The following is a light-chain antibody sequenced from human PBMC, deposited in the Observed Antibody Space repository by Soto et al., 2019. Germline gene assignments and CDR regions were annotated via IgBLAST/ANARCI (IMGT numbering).Light chain of an antibody. CDR3: QQRSNWPWT. CDR2: DAS. V-gene: IGKV3-11*01. CDR1: QRVSHF. J-gene: IGKJ1*01. Sequence: EIVLTQSPATLSLSPGERATLSCRASQRVSHFLAWYQQKPGQAPRLLISDASNRATGIPGRFSGSGSGTDFSLTISSLEPEDFAVSYCQQRSNWPWTFGQGTKVEIK.